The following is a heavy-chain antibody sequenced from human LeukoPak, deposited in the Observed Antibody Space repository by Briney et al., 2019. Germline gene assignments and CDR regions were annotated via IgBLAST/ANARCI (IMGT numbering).Heavy chain of an antibody. V-gene: IGHV3-21*01. CDR1: GFTFSSYS. J-gene: IGHJ5*02. Sequence: GGSLRLSCAASGFTFSSYSMNWVRQAPGKGLEWVSSISSSSSYIYYADSVKGRFTISRDNDTNSLYLQMNSLRAEDTAVYYCAREDYCSSTSCYGGSNWFDPWGQGTLVTVSS. CDR3: AREDYCSSTSCYGGSNWFDP. D-gene: IGHD2-2*01. CDR2: ISSSSSYI.